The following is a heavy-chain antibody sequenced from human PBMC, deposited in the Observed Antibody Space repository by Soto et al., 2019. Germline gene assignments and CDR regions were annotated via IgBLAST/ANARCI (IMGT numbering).Heavy chain of an antibody. Sequence: EVQLVESGGGLVQPGGSLRLSCAASGFSFSTYRMNWVRQAPGKGLEWVSYISSRSYTIYYVDSVKGRFTISRDNAKNSLYLQMNSLRDEDTAVYYCARGGSSSDNGMDVWGQGTTVTVSS. CDR2: ISSRSYTI. CDR3: ARGGSSSDNGMDV. J-gene: IGHJ6*02. CDR1: GFSFSTYR. V-gene: IGHV3-48*02. D-gene: IGHD6-6*01.